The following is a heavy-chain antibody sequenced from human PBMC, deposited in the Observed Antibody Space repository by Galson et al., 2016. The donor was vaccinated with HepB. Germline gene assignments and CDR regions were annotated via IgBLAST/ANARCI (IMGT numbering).Heavy chain of an antibody. Sequence: SLRLSCAASGFTFSSYSMNWVRQAPGKGLDWVSSISSGSSYIYYADSVKGRFTISRDNAKNSLYLQMNSLRAEDTAAYYCAKTYYDFWSSYGENYFDYWGQGTLVTVSS. CDR1: GFTFSSYS. CDR2: ISSGSSYI. V-gene: IGHV3-21*01. CDR3: AKTYYDFWSSYGENYFDY. J-gene: IGHJ4*02. D-gene: IGHD3-3*01.